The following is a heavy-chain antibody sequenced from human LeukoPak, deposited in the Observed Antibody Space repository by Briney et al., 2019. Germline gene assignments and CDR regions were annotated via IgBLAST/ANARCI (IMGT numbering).Heavy chain of an antibody. CDR3: ARDGGYCSSTSCYHRTYFDY. J-gene: IGHJ4*02. Sequence: PSETLSLTCAVYGGSFSGYYWSWIRQPPGKGLEWIGEINHSGSTNYNPSLKSRVTISVDTSKNQFSLKLSSVTAADTAVYYCARDGGYCSSTSCYHRTYFDYWGQGTLVTVSS. D-gene: IGHD2-2*01. V-gene: IGHV4-34*01. CDR1: GGSFSGYY. CDR2: INHSGST.